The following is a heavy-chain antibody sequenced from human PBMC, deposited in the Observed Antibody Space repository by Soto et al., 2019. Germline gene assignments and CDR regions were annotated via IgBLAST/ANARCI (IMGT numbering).Heavy chain of an antibody. CDR2: IRGGGDIT. V-gene: IGHV3-23*01. Sequence: VGSLRLSFVTSGFNFDYFALGWVRQAPGRGPPWVSSIRGGGDITYDADCFTVLFIISRDQSKKTLYLEMNSLRVDDTAEYYCPKSTGYSGYDHFDFWGQGTVVTSP. CDR3: PKSTGYSGYDHFDF. CDR1: GFNFDYFA. J-gene: IGHJ4*02. D-gene: IGHD5-12*01.